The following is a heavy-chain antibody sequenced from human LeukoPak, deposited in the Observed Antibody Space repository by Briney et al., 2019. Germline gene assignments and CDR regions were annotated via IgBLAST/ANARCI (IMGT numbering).Heavy chain of an antibody. V-gene: IGHV3-7*01. CDR2: IKQDGSEK. D-gene: IGHD3-10*01. Sequence: PGGSLRLSCAASGFTFSSYWMSWVRQAPGKGLEWVANIKQDGSEKYYVDSVKGRFTISRDNAKNSLYLQMNSLRAEDTAVYYCAREYYYGSGSLDIYYWGQGTLVTVSS. CDR1: GFTFSSYW. J-gene: IGHJ4*02. CDR3: AREYYYGSGSLDIYY.